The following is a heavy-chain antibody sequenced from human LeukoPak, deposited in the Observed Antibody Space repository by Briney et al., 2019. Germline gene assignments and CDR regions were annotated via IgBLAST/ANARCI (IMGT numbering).Heavy chain of an antibody. D-gene: IGHD3-10*01. V-gene: IGHV3-30*03. CDR1: GLTFRSYG. Sequence: GGSLRLSCAASGLTFRSYGIHWVPQAPGKGLEGVAIISYYGSDKYYADSVKGRFTITRDNSKNTIYMQLNSMRAEDEAVYYCAGGGNSRHHFDYWGQGTLVTVSS. J-gene: IGHJ4*02. CDR3: AGGGNSRHHFDY. CDR2: ISYYGSDK.